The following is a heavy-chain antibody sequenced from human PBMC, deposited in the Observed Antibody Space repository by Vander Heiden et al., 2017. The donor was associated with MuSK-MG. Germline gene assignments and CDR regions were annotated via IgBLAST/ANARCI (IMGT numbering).Heavy chain of an antibody. CDR1: GYTFTSYD. CDR3: ARGGRVQWAGPNWFDP. D-gene: IGHD6-19*01. J-gene: IGHJ5*02. CDR2: MNPNSGNT. V-gene: IGHV1-8*01. Sequence: QLQLVQSGAEVKKPGASVKVSCKASGYTFTSYDINWVRQPTGQGLEWMGWMNPNSGNTGYAQKFQGRVTMTRNTSISTAYMELSSLRSEDTAGYYCARGGRVQWAGPNWFDPWGQGTLVAVSS.